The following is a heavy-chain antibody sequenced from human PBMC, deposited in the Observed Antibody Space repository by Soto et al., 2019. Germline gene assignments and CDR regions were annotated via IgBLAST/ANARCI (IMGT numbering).Heavy chain of an antibody. Sequence: PSETLSLTCTVSGGSVSSGSYYWSWIRQPPGKGLEWIGYIYYSGSTLYNPSLRGRLTLSADTSRNQLSLYLTSVTAADTAVYYCVRGGIAGHWFDPWGQGILVTVSS. D-gene: IGHD2-15*01. V-gene: IGHV4-61*01. CDR2: IYYSGST. J-gene: IGHJ5*02. CDR1: GGSVSSGSYY. CDR3: VRGGIAGHWFDP.